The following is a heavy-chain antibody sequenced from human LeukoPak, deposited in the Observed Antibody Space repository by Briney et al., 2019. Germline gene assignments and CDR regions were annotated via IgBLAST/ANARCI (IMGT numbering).Heavy chain of an antibody. CDR2: IYHSGST. D-gene: IGHD3-22*01. Sequence: SETLSLTCAVSGYSISSGYYWGWIRQPPGKGLEWIGSIYHSGSTYYNPSLKSRVTISVDTSKNQFSLKLSSVTAADTAVYYCARSPATMMVVDPFDYWGQGTLVTVSS. CDR3: ARSPATMMVVDPFDY. V-gene: IGHV4-38-2*01. J-gene: IGHJ4*02. CDR1: GYSISSGYY.